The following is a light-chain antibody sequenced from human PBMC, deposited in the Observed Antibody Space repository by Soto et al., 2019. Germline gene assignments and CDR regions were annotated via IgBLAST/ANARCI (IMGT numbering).Light chain of an antibody. CDR2: DNN. CDR3: GTWDSSLSAGV. Sequence: QSVLTQPPSVYAAPGQTVTISCTGSSSNIGNNYVSWYQQLPGTAPKLLIYDNNKRPSGIPDRFSGSKSGTSATLGITGLQTGDEADYYCGTWDSSLSAGVFGGGTKLTVL. J-gene: IGLJ2*01. V-gene: IGLV1-51*01. CDR1: SSNIGNNY.